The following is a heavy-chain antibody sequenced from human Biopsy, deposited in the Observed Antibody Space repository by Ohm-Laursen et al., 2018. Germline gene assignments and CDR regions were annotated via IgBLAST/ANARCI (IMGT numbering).Heavy chain of an antibody. D-gene: IGHD3-22*01. CDR3: AGWTPEYDSSRYYLDAFDI. CDR2: IYHIGST. J-gene: IGHJ3*02. Sequence: SDTLSLTCSVSGYSISTAYYWAWIRQPPGKGLEWIASIYHIGSTNYNPSLKSRVSISVDTSKNQFSLRLTSVTAADTAVYYCAGWTPEYDSSRYYLDAFDIWGQGTKVTVSS. V-gene: IGHV4-38-2*02. CDR1: GYSISTAYY.